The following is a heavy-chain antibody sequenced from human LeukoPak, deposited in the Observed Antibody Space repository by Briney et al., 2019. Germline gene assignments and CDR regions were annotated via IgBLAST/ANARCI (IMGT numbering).Heavy chain of an antibody. V-gene: IGHV4-59*02. CDR1: GGSVSSYY. J-gene: IGHJ3*02. CDR3: ARGPSDSSGYYYEGDAFDI. Sequence: PSETLSLTCTVSGGSVSSYYWSWIRQPPGKGLEWIGYIYYSGSTNYNPSLKSRVTVSVDSSKNQFSLKLSSVTAADTAVYYCARGPSDSSGYYYEGDAFDIWGQGTVVTVSS. D-gene: IGHD3-22*01. CDR2: IYYSGST.